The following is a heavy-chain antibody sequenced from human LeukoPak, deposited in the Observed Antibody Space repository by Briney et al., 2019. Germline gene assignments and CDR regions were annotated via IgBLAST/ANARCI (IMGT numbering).Heavy chain of an antibody. CDR1: GGSFSGYY. J-gene: IGHJ4*02. CDR2: IYYSGST. CDR3: ARDGYCSGGSCYFFSPY. V-gene: IGHV4-59*01. Sequence: SETLSLTCAVYGGSFSGYYWSWIRQPPGKGLEWIGYIYYSGSTNYNPSLKSRVTISVDTSKNQFSLRLSSVTAADTAVYYCARDGYCSGGSCYFFSPYWGQGTLVTVSS. D-gene: IGHD2-15*01.